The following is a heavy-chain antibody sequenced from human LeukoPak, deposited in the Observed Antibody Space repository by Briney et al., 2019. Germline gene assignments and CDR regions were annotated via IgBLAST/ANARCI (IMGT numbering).Heavy chain of an antibody. J-gene: IGHJ4*02. CDR2: IYPGDTDS. D-gene: IGHD1-26*01. CDR1: GYSFTDYW. V-gene: IGHV5-51*01. CDR3: ASPRTSGVDY. Sequence: GESLKISCKGSGYSFTDYWIGWVRQMPGKGLEWMGIIYPGDTDSRYSPSFQGQVTISADKSISTAYLQWSSLKSSDTAMYYCASPRTSGVDYWGQGTLVTVSS.